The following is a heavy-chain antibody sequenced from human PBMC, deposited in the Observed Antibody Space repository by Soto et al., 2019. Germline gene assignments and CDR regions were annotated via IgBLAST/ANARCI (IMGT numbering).Heavy chain of an antibody. V-gene: IGHV3-30*03. CDR2: ISYDGSNK. CDR1: GFTFSSYG. D-gene: IGHD1-1*01. CDR3: ARDQLAPLADQTSYYYYGMDV. J-gene: IGHJ6*02. Sequence: PGGSLRLSCAASGFTFSSYGMHWVRQAPGKGLEWVAVISYDGSNKYYADSVKGRFTISRDNSKNTLYLQMNSLRAEDTAVYYCARDQLAPLADQTSYYYYGMDVWGQGTTVTVS.